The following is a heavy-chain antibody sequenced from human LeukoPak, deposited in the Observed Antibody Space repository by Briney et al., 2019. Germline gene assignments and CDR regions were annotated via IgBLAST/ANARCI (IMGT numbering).Heavy chain of an antibody. CDR3: ARWVGGDYYYYYGMDV. CDR2: ISSSSSYT. V-gene: IGHV3-11*03. Sequence: GGSLRLSCAVSGFTFSSYWMSWIRQAPGKGLEWVSYISSSSSYTNYADSAKGRFTISRDNAKNSLYLQMNSLRAEDTAVYYCARWVGGDYYYYYGMDVWGQGTTVTVSS. D-gene: IGHD3-16*01. CDR1: GFTFSSYW. J-gene: IGHJ6*02.